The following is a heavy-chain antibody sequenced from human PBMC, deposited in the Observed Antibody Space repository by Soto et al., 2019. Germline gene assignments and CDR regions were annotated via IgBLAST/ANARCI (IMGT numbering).Heavy chain of an antibody. D-gene: IGHD3-10*01. J-gene: IGHJ6*03. CDR3: AFYYGSGSWNYYYYMDV. CDR1: GGSISSYF. V-gene: IGHV4-59*08. CDR2: IYYSGST. Sequence: PSETLSLTCTVSGGSISSYFWSWIRQPPGKGLERIGYIYYSGSTNYNPSLKIRVTISVDTSKNQFSLKLSSVTAADTAVYYFAFYYGSGSWNYYYYMDVWGKGTTVTVSS.